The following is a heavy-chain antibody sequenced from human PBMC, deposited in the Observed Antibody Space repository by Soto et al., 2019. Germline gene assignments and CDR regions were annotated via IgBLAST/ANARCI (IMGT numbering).Heavy chain of an antibody. J-gene: IGHJ4*02. CDR1: GFTFSTYA. Sequence: EVQLLESGGGLVQPGGSLRLSCAASGFTFSTYAMTWVRQAPGKGLEWVSAISGSGGTTYYADSVKGRFTISRDSAKKTLYLHMSSLRADTAAEYYFAKTPVTQAAAGGGGGGQFDYWGQGSVVTVCS. D-gene: IGHD6-13*01. CDR2: ISGSGGTT. CDR3: AKTPVTQAAAGGGGGGQFDY. V-gene: IGHV3-23*01.